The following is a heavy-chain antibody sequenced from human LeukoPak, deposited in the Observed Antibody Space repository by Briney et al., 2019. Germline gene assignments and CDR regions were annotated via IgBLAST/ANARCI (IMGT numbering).Heavy chain of an antibody. D-gene: IGHD6-19*01. J-gene: IGHJ4*02. CDR1: GFTFSSYA. CDR2: ISGSGGST. CDR3: AKDRVARGAVAGTFDY. V-gene: IGHV3-23*01. Sequence: PGGSLRLSCAASGFTFSSYAMSWVRQAPGKGLEWVSAISGSGGSTYYADSVKGRFTISRDNSKNTLYLQMNSLRAEDTAVYYCAKDRVARGAVAGTFDYWGQGTLVTVSS.